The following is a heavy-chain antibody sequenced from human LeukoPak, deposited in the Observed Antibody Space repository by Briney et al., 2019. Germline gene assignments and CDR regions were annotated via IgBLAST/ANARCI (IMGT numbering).Heavy chain of an antibody. J-gene: IGHJ4*02. Sequence: PSETLSLTCAVYGAFFSGYYWSGIREPPGKGLEWIGEINHSGSTNYNPSLKSRVTISVDTAKNQFSLKLSSVTAADTAVYYCAQGRLRGHDYWGQGTLVTVSS. CDR3: AQGRLRGHDY. D-gene: IGHD4-17*01. V-gene: IGHV4-34*01. CDR2: INHSGST. CDR1: GAFFSGYY.